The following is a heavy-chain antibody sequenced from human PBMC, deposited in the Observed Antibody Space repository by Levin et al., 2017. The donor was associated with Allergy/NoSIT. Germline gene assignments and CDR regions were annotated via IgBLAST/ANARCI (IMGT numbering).Heavy chain of an antibody. V-gene: IGHV4-59*08. Sequence: SETLSLTCTVSGGSISSYYWSWIRQPPGKGLEWIGYIYYSGSTNYNPSLKSRVTISVDTSKNQFSLKLSSVTAADTAMYCCARQGEEDTAMVFDYWGQGTLVTVSS. D-gene: IGHD5-18*01. CDR2: IYYSGST. CDR1: GGSISSYY. J-gene: IGHJ4*02. CDR3: ARQGEEDTAMVFDY.